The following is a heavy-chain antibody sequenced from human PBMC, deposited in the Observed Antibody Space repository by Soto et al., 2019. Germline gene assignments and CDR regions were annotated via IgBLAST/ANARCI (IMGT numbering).Heavy chain of an antibody. CDR2: IIPIFGSA. CDR1: GTTFNSSA. CDR3: ARVDGVVGAFDI. J-gene: IGHJ3*02. D-gene: IGHD3-3*01. V-gene: IGHV1-69*13. Sequence: ASVKVSCTASGTTFNSSAISWVRQAPGQGLEWMGGIIPIFGSANYARRFRGRVTITADESTSTFYMELSSLRSEDTAVYYCARVDGVVGAFDIWGQGTMVTVSS.